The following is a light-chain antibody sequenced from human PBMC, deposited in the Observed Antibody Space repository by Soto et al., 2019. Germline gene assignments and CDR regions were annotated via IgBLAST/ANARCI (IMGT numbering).Light chain of an antibody. V-gene: IGLV2-23*01. CDR1: SSDDGSYNL. J-gene: IGLJ3*02. Sequence: QSALTQPASVSGSPGQSITISCTGTSSDDGSYNLVSWYQQHPGKAPKLMSYEGSKRPSGVSNRFSGSKSGNTASLTISGLQAEDEADYYCCSYAGSSTWVFGGGTKVTVL. CDR3: CSYAGSSTWV. CDR2: EGS.